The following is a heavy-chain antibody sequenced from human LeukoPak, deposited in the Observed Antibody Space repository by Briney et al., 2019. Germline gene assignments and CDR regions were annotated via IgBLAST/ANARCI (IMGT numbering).Heavy chain of an antibody. J-gene: IGHJ6*02. CDR2: IYYSGST. V-gene: IGHV4-39*01. Sequence: PSETLSLTCTVSGGSISSSSYYWGWIRQPPGKGLEWIGSIYYSGSTYYNPSLKSRVTISVGTSKNQFSLKLSSVTAADTAVYYCARLGGFGELLGYYYYGMDVWGQGTTVTVSS. D-gene: IGHD3-10*01. CDR3: ARLGGFGELLGYYYYGMDV. CDR1: GGSISSSSYY.